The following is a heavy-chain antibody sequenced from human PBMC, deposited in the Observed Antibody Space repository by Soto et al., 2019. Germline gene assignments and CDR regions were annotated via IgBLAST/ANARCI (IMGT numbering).Heavy chain of an antibody. Sequence: ASVKVSCKASGYTFTGYYMHWVRQAPGQGLEWMGWINPNSGGTNYAQKFQGRVTMTRDTSISTAYMELSRLRSDDTAVYYCARVCIGGGCSCSHRGLGGFDISGQMSMGTVSS. CDR3: ARVCIGGGCSCSHRGLGGFDI. CDR1: GYTFTGYY. J-gene: IGHJ3*02. V-gene: IGHV1-2*02. CDR2: INPNSGGT. D-gene: IGHD2-15*01.